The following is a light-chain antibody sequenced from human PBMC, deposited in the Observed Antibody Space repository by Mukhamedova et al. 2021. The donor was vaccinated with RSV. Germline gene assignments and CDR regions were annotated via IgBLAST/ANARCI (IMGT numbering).Light chain of an antibody. CDR2: AAS. J-gene: IGKJ4*01. Sequence: WYQRRVHGKAPKLLIYAASSLQSGVPSRLSGSGSGADFTLTINSLQPEDFATYYCQQGATFPLTFGGGTKVEIK. V-gene: IGKV1-12*01. CDR3: QQGATFPLT.